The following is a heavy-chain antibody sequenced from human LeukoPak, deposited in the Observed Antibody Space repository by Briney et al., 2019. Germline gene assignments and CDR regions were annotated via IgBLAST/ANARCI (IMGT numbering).Heavy chain of an antibody. Sequence: PGGSLRLSCAASGFIFSDYGIHWVGQAPGKGLEWVAFIRSDGSRKYYTDSVKGRLTICRDNSRKTVYLQMNSLRVEDTAVYYCAKEGTASKPSDLDYWGQGTLVTVSS. V-gene: IGHV3-30*02. D-gene: IGHD1/OR15-1a*01. CDR3: AKEGTASKPSDLDY. CDR2: IRSDGSRK. J-gene: IGHJ4*02. CDR1: GFIFSDYG.